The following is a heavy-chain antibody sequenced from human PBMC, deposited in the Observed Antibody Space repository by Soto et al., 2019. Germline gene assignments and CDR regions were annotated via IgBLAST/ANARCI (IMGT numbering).Heavy chain of an antibody. V-gene: IGHV4-34*01. CDR3: ARGQYYDFWSGYYEDTGSDY. Sequence: SETLSLTCAVYGGSFSGYYWSWIRQPPGKGLEWIGEINHSGSTNYNPSLKSRVTISVDTSKNQFSLKLSSVTAADTAVYYCARGQYYDFWSGYYEDTGSDYWGQGTLVTVSS. D-gene: IGHD3-3*01. CDR2: INHSGST. CDR1: GGSFSGYY. J-gene: IGHJ4*02.